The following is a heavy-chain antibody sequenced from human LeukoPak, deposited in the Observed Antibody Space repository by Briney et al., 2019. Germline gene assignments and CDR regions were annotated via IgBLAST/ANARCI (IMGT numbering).Heavy chain of an antibody. CDR1: GGPISSYY. V-gene: IGHV4-59*08. CDR2: IYYSGST. D-gene: IGHD6-19*01. CDR3: ARPSIAVAGTYSQRGWYFDL. J-gene: IGHJ2*01. Sequence: PSETLSLTCTVSGGPISSYYWSWIRQPPGKGLEWIGYIYYSGSTNYNPSLKSRVTISVDTSKNQFSLKLSSVTAADTAVYYCARPSIAVAGTYSQRGWYFDLWGRGTLVTVSS.